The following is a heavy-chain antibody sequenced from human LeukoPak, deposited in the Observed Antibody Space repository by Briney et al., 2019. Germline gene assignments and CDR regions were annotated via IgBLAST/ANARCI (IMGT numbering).Heavy chain of an antibody. D-gene: IGHD3-10*01. Sequence: PSETLSLTCTVSGGSISSGGYSWRWIRQPPGKGLEWIGYIYHSGSTYHNPSLKSRVTVSVDRSKSQFSLKLSSVTAADTAVYYCARSITMVRGVSWEYYFDYWGQGTLVTVSS. CDR3: ARSITMVRGVSWEYYFDY. CDR2: IYHSGST. CDR1: GGSISSGGYS. V-gene: IGHV4-30-2*01. J-gene: IGHJ4*02.